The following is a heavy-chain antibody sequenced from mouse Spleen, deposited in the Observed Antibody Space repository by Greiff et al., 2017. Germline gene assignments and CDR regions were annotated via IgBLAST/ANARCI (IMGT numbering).Heavy chain of an antibody. Sequence: VQLVESGPELVKPGASVKISCKASGYAFSSSWMNWVKQRPGKGLEWIGRIYPGDGDTNYNGKFKGKATLTADKSSSTAYMQLSSLTSEDSAVYFCARSRGGTDYFDYWGQGTTLTVSS. CDR1: GYAFSSSW. V-gene: IGHV1-82*01. D-gene: IGHD4-1*01. CDR3: ARSRGGTDYFDY. J-gene: IGHJ2*01. CDR2: IYPGDGDT.